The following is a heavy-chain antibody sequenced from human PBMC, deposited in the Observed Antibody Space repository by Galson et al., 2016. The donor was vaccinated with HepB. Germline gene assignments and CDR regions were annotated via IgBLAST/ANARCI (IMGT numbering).Heavy chain of an antibody. V-gene: IGHV3-23*01. Sequence: SLRLSCAGSGLSLSPYAMSWGRQAPGKGLEWVSGISASGGSKTYADSVRGRFIISRDNSNNKLCLQMNSLTTEDTAIYFCAKDRLSGHGDYSWGIFDIWGRGTEVTVSS. CDR2: ISASGGSK. D-gene: IGHD4-17*01. CDR1: GLSLSPYA. CDR3: AKDRLSGHGDYSWGIFDI. J-gene: IGHJ3*02.